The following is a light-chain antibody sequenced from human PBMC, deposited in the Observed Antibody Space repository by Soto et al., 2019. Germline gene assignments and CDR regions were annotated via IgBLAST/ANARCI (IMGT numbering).Light chain of an antibody. V-gene: IGKV3-15*01. CDR3: QQYNNWPVT. CDR2: GAS. J-gene: IGKJ4*01. CDR1: QSVTSN. Sequence: EVGVKQVPATQAVSPGERVTFSFRASQSVTSNLAWYQHKPGQAPRLLIYGASTGATGIPARFSGSGSGTEFTLTINSLQSEDFAIYYCQQYNNWPVTFGGGTKVDIK.